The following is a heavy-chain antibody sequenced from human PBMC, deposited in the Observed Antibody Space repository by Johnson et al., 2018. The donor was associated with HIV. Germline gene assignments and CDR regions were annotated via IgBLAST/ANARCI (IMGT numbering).Heavy chain of an antibody. CDR3: ARYSSGWQGLDAFDI. J-gene: IGHJ3*02. Sequence: VKLVESGGGLVQPGGSLRLSCAASGFTFSNYWMHWVRQVPGKGLVWVSRINNDGSSTSYADSVKGRFTISRDNAKNTLYLQMNSLRAEDTAVYYCARYSSGWQGLDAFDIWGQGTMVTVSS. D-gene: IGHD6-19*01. V-gene: IGHV3-74*01. CDR2: INNDGSST. CDR1: GFTFSNYW.